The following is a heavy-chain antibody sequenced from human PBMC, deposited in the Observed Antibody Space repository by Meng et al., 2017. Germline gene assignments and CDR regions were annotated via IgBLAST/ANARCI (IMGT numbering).Heavy chain of an antibody. CDR2: IYYSGST. D-gene: IGHD4-17*01. Sequence: SETLSLTCTVSGGSISSYYWSWIRQPPGKGLEWIGYIYYSGSTNYNPSLKNRVTISVDTSKNQFSLKLSSVTAADTAVYYCARGPDDYGDYVNFWYWGQGTLVTVSS. V-gene: IGHV4-59*01. J-gene: IGHJ4*02. CDR1: GGSISSYY. CDR3: ARGPDDYGDYVNFWY.